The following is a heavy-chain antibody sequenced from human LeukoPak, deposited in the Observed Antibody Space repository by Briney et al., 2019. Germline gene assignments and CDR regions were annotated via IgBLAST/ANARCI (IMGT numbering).Heavy chain of an antibody. D-gene: IGHD2-15*01. CDR3: VRALRTPPYYFDY. J-gene: IGHJ4*02. CDR1: GFTVSSNY. Sequence: GGSLRLSCAASGFTVSSNYMSWVRQAPGQGLEWVSVIYSGVSAYYADSVKGRFTISRDNSKNTLYLQMSSLRVEDTAVYYCVRALRTPPYYFDYWGQGTLVTVSS. V-gene: IGHV3-53*01. CDR2: IYSGVSA.